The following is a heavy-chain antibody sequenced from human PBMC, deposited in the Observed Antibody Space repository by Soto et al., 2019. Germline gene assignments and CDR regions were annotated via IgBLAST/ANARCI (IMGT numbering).Heavy chain of an antibody. V-gene: IGHV5-51*01. CDR1: GYSFTSYW. Sequence: GESLKISCKGSGYSFTSYWIGWVRQMPGKGLEWMGIIYPGDSDTRYSPSFQGQVTISADKSISTAYLQWSSLKASDTAMYYCASWSHNWNDPTKANYYYYGMDVWGQGTTVTVSS. J-gene: IGHJ6*02. CDR2: IYPGDSDT. D-gene: IGHD1-1*01. CDR3: ASWSHNWNDPTKANYYYYGMDV.